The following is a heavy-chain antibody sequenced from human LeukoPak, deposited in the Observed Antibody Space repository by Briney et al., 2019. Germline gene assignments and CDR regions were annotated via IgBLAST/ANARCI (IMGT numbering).Heavy chain of an antibody. V-gene: IGHV4-4*07. D-gene: IGHD6-13*01. CDR1: GGSISSYY. CDR3: AYMKGSSWYYFDY. J-gene: IGHJ4*02. Sequence: SETLSLTCTVSGGSISSYYWSWTRQPAGKGLEWIGRIYTSGSTDYNPSLKSRVTISVDKSKNQFSLKLSSVTAADTAVYYCAYMKGSSWYYFDYWGQGTLVTVSS. CDR2: IYTSGST.